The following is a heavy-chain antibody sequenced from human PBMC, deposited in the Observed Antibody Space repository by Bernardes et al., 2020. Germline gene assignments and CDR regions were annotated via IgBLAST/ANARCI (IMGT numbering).Heavy chain of an antibody. Sequence: ASVKVSCKASGYTFTSFGISWVRQAPGEGLEWMAWISAYNGPTNSAQKLQGRVTMTTDISTSTAYMELRSLTYDDTAVYYCVRDLGDRSRGWTFFDFWGQGTLVTGSA. CDR2: ISAYNGPT. V-gene: IGHV1-18*01. J-gene: IGHJ4*02. D-gene: IGHD6-19*01. CDR1: GYTFTSFG. CDR3: VRDLGDRSRGWTFFDF.